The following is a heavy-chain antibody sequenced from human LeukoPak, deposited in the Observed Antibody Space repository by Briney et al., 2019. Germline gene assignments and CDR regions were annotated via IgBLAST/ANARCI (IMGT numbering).Heavy chain of an antibody. Sequence: PGGSLRLSCIASGFTFTRYWMTWVRQAPGKGLEWVANIKQDGSEKNYVDSVKGRFTISTDNAKNSLYLQMNGLRAEDTAVYYCARDSDDWLLPIDLWGQGTLVTVSS. J-gene: IGHJ5*02. CDR3: ARDSDDWLLPIDL. V-gene: IGHV3-7*01. CDR1: GFTFTRYW. CDR2: IKQDGSEK. D-gene: IGHD3-9*01.